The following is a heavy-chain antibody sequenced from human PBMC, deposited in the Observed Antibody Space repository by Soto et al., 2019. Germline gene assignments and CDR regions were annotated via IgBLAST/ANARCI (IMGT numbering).Heavy chain of an antibody. Sequence: GGSLRLSCAASGFTFSSYAMSWVRQAPGKGLEWVSAISGSGGSTYYADSVKGRFTISRDNSNTLYLQMNSLRAEDTAVYYCAKVVVPAASFSWFDPWGQGTLVTVSS. D-gene: IGHD2-2*01. V-gene: IGHV3-23*01. CDR2: ISGSGGST. CDR3: AKVVVPAASFSWFDP. J-gene: IGHJ5*02. CDR1: GFTFSSYA.